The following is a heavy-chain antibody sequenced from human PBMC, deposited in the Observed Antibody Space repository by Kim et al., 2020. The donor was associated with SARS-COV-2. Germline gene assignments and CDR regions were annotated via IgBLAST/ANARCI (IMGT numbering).Heavy chain of an antibody. D-gene: IGHD2-2*01. CDR1: GFAFSNYA. Sequence: GGSLRLSCAASGFAFSNYAMTWVRQAPGKGLEWVSVISISGDNRYYADSVKGRFSISRDNSKSTLYLQMNSLRAEDTGVYYCANNWDIVVAPPTQIWG. CDR3: ANNWDIVVAPPTQI. CDR2: ISISGDNR. J-gene: IGHJ6*01. V-gene: IGHV3-23*01.